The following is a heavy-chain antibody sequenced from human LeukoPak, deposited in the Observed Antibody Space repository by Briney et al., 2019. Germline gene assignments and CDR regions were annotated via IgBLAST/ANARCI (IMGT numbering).Heavy chain of an antibody. CDR3: ARSGSGSYWEGDWFDP. CDR2: IYYSGRT. V-gene: IGHV4-39*02. J-gene: IGHJ5*02. D-gene: IGHD3-10*01. CDR1: GGSISSSSYH. Sequence: NPSETLSLTCTVSGGSISSSSYHWGRIRQPPGKGRVWNGNIYYSGRTYYNPSLKSGGTISVAKSKNHVSLKLSSVTAADTAVYYCARSGSGSYWEGDWFDPWGQGTLVTVSS.